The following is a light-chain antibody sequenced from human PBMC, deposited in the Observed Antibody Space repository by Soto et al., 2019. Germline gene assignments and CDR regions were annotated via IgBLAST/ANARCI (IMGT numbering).Light chain of an antibody. CDR3: QQYNSYWT. Sequence: DIQMTQSPSTLSASIGDRVTITCRASQSISSWLAWYQQKPGKAPKLLMYKASTLESGVPSRFSGSGSGTEFTLTISSLQSDDAANYYCQQYNSYWTFGQGTKVDIK. J-gene: IGKJ1*01. CDR2: KAS. CDR1: QSISSW. V-gene: IGKV1-5*03.